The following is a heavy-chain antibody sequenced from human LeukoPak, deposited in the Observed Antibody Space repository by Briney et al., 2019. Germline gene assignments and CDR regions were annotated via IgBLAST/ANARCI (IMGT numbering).Heavy chain of an antibody. CDR1: GFTFATYA. J-gene: IGHJ4*02. D-gene: IGHD2-8*01. CDR2: ITGSGRTT. Sequence: GGSLRLSCAASGFTFATYAMSWVRQAPGKGLKWVSGITGSGRTTYYADSVKGRFTISRDNSKNTLYLQMNSLRAEDTAIYYCVKIHDTNSGFPYHFDSRGQGTLVTVSS. CDR3: VKIHDTNSGFPYHFDS. V-gene: IGHV3-23*01.